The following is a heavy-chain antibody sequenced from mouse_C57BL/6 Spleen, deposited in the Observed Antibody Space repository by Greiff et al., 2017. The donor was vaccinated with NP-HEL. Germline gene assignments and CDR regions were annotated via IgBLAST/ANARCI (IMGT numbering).Heavy chain of an antibody. CDR2: ISDGGSYT. CDR1: GFTFSSYA. J-gene: IGHJ4*01. Sequence: EVKVVESVVGLVKPGGSLKLSCAASGFTFSSYAMSWVRQTPEKRLEWVATISDGGSYTYYPDGGKGRFTISRDNAKNNLYLQMSHLKSEDTAVYYCGINRGSSGLSYYAMDCWGQGTSVTVSS. D-gene: IGHD3-2*02. CDR3: GINRGSSGLSYYAMDC. V-gene: IGHV5-4*03.